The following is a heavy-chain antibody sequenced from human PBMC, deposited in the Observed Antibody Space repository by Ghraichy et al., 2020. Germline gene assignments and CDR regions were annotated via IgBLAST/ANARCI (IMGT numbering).Heavy chain of an antibody. CDR2: ISAYNGNT. D-gene: IGHD2-21*02. Sequence: ASVKVSCKASGYTFTTYGIGWVRQAPGQGLEWMGWISAYNGNTNYAQKYQGRVTMTTDTSTTTAYLELTTLRSDDTAVYYCARATGYCGGDCYTLFDYWGQGTLGTVSS. J-gene: IGHJ4*02. V-gene: IGHV1-18*01. CDR3: ARATGYCGGDCYTLFDY. CDR1: GYTFTTYG.